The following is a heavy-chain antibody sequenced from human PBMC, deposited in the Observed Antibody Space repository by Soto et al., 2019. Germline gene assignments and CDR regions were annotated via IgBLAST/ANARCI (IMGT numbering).Heavy chain of an antibody. CDR3: ARDPHYCSSTSCYVYYYYYYGMDV. D-gene: IGHD2-2*01. CDR2: ISGSSDAI. V-gene: IGHV3-48*02. Sequence: GGSLRLSCAASGFTFINYAMIWVRQAPGKGLEWVSTISGSSDAIYYADSVKGQFTISRDNAKNSLYLQMNSLRDEDTAVYYCARDPHYCSSTSCYVYYYYYYGMDVWGQGTTVTVSS. CDR1: GFTFINYA. J-gene: IGHJ6*02.